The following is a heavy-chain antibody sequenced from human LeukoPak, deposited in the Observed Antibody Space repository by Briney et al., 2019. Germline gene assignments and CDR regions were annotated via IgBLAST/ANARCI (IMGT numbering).Heavy chain of an antibody. J-gene: IGHJ4*02. D-gene: IGHD6-6*01. Sequence: SETLSLTCSASGGSISSLCWSWIRQPPGKGLEWIGYIYYTGSTNYNPSPKSRVTMFVDMSKNQFSLRLSSVTAADTAVYYCARHRAYSSSSPFDYWGQGTLVTVSS. CDR1: GGSISSLC. CDR2: IYYTGST. CDR3: ARHRAYSSSSPFDY. V-gene: IGHV4-59*08.